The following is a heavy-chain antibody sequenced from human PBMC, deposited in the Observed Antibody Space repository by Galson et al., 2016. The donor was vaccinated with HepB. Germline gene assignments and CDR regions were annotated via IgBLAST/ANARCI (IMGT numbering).Heavy chain of an antibody. Sequence: SLRLSCAASGFTFGDYAVSWFRQAPGKGLEWVGFIRSKIYGETTEYAASVKGRFTISRDDSKSFAYLQMNSLKTEDTAVYYCTRYSGDADYWGQGTLVTVSS. CDR1: GFTFGDYA. D-gene: IGHD3-10*01. CDR2: IRSKIYGETT. CDR3: TRYSGDADY. V-gene: IGHV3-49*03. J-gene: IGHJ4*02.